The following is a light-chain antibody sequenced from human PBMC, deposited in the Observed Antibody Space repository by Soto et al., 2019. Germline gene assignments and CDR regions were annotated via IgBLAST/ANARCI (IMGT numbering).Light chain of an antibody. J-gene: IGLJ2*01. CDR3: AAWDDSLNGPV. CDR1: SSNIGSNT. CDR2: SNN. V-gene: IGLV1-44*01. Sequence: QSVLTQPPSASGTPGQRVTISCSGSSSNIGSNTVNWYQQLPGTAPKLLIYSNNQLPSGVPDRFSGSKSGTSASLAISGLKSEDEADYYCAAWDDSLNGPVFGGGTKVTVL.